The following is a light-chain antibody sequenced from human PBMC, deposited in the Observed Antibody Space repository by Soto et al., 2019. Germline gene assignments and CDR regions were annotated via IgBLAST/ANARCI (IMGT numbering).Light chain of an antibody. CDR1: QSVSSSY. CDR2: GAS. J-gene: IGKJ1*01. Sequence: EIVLTQSPDTLSLSPGERATLSCRASQSVSSSYLAWYQQKPGQAPRLLIYGASSRATGIPDRFSGSGSGTDFTLTVSSLEPEDFAVYYCQQYGSSPQTFGQGTKVEIK. CDR3: QQYGSSPQT. V-gene: IGKV3-20*01.